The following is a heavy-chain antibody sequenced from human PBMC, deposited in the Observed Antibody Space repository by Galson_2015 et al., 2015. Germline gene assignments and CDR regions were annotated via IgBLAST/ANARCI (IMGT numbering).Heavy chain of an antibody. D-gene: IGHD1-26*01. CDR2: IYYTGST. Sequence: ETLSLTCTVSGGSTSNYYWSWIRQSPGKGLEWIGNIYYTGSTSYNPSLKSRVTISVDTSKNQISLKLSSVTAADTATYYCARGPVGATSPFDYWGQGTLVTVSS. CDR1: GGSTSNYY. V-gene: IGHV4-59*01. CDR3: ARGPVGATSPFDY. J-gene: IGHJ4*02.